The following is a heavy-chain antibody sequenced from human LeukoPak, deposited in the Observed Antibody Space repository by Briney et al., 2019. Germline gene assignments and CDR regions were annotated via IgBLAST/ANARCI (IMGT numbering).Heavy chain of an antibody. V-gene: IGHV3-21*01. J-gene: IGHJ4*02. CDR2: ITGDCKYI. D-gene: IGHD3-16*01. Sequence: GGSLRLSCAVSGFTVSSNYMGWVRQAPGKGLEWVSSITGDCKYITYADSVKGRFTISRDNAKNSLYLQVASLRGDDTATYYCAREGNDYYYDQWGQGTLVTVSP. CDR1: GFTVSSNY. CDR3: AREGNDYYYDQ.